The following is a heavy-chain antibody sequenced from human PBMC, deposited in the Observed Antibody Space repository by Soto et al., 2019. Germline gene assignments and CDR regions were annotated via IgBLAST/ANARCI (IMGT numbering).Heavy chain of an antibody. J-gene: IGHJ4*02. CDR3: ARVSAGVTGRFRVFNY. Sequence: KPSETLSLTCTASGGSISSYYWSWIRQPPGKGLEWIGYIYYSGSTNYNPSRKSRVTIPVDTSKHQFSLKMSSVTAADTAVYYCARVSAGVTGRFRVFNYWRQGTLVTVCS. D-gene: IGHD3-10*01. V-gene: IGHV4-59*01. CDR2: IYYSGST. CDR1: GGSISSYY.